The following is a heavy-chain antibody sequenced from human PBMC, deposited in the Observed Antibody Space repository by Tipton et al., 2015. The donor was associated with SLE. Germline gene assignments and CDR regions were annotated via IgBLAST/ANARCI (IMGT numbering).Heavy chain of an antibody. CDR2: ISGSGSTR. V-gene: IGHV3-11*01. CDR1: GFTLSDYY. J-gene: IGHJ5*02. Sequence: SLRLSCAASGFTLSDYYLSWIRQAPGKGLEWVSHISGSGSTRNYADSVKGRFTISRDNAKNSVYLQMNSPRVEDTAVYYCVRANTYRMNHWGQGTLVTVSS. CDR3: VRANTYRMNH. D-gene: IGHD3-16*01.